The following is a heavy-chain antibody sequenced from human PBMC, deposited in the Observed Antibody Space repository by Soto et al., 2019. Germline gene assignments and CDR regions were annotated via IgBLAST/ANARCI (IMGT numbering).Heavy chain of an antibody. D-gene: IGHD3-3*01. Sequence: QVQLVQSGGEVMQPGASVTVSCKASGYSFTSYGISWVRQAPGQGLEWMGWISPYNGNTKYAQNFQARVTMTTDTSTYTAYREMRSLRSDAPAVYYGARDFGSDLSAPGSVFAYCGQGTLVTVSS. CDR1: GYSFTSYG. V-gene: IGHV1-18*04. CDR2: ISPYNGNT. J-gene: IGHJ4*02. CDR3: ARDFGSDLSAPGSVFAY.